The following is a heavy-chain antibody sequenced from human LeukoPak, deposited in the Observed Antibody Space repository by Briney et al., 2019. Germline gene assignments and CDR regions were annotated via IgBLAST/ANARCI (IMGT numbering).Heavy chain of an antibody. Sequence: AGGSLRLSCAASGFTFNNYAMSWVRQAPGKGLEWVSAISGSGGSSFHADSVQGRFTISRGNSENSLYLQMNSLRAEDTAVYYCAKDLQGEDFWSGHPFDYWGQGTLVTVSS. D-gene: IGHD3-3*01. CDR1: GFTFNNYA. J-gene: IGHJ4*02. CDR2: ISGSGGSS. V-gene: IGHV3-23*01. CDR3: AKDLQGEDFWSGHPFDY.